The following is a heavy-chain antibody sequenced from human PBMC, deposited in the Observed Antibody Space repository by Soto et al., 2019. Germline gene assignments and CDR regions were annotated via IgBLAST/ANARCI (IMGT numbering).Heavy chain of an antibody. Sequence: QVQLVQSGAEVKKPGSSVKVSCKASGGTFSTYAISWVRQAPGQGLEWMGGIIPIFGTANYAQKFQGRVTITADESTSTDYMELSSLRSEDTAVYYCARVKDGSGRHSTDYWGQGTLVTVSS. CDR2: IIPIFGTA. CDR1: GGTFSTYA. J-gene: IGHJ4*02. V-gene: IGHV1-69*12. CDR3: ARVKDGSGRHSTDY. D-gene: IGHD3-10*01.